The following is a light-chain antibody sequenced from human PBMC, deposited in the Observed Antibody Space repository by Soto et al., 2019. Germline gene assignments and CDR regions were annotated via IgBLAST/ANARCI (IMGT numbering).Light chain of an antibody. CDR2: DAS. Sequence: DIQMTQSPSPLSASVGDRVTITCQASQDIRNYLNWYQKNPGKAPKLLIYDASSLEAGVPSRFSGSGSGTDFTFTISSLQPEDFATYYCQQYADQFTFGPGTEVDVQ. CDR3: QQYADQFT. CDR1: QDIRNY. J-gene: IGKJ3*01. V-gene: IGKV1-33*01.